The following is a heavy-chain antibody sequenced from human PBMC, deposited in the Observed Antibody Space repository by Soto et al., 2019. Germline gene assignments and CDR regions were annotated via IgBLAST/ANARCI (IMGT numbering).Heavy chain of an antibody. CDR3: ARMKVDSYQFYYAMDV. J-gene: IGHJ6*02. D-gene: IGHD3-9*01. CDR2: IFSDNER. CDR1: GFSLTTGKMG. Sequence: QVTLKESGPALVKPTETLTLTCTVSGFSLTTGKMGVSWIHQPPGKALEWLAHIFSDNERSYSTSLQGRLTISKDTSGSQVVLSMTNVDPVDTATYYCARMKVDSYQFYYAMDVWGQGTTVTVSS. V-gene: IGHV2-26*01.